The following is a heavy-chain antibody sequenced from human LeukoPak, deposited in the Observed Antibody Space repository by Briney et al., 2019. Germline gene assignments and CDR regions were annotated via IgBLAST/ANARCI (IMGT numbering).Heavy chain of an antibody. V-gene: IGHV3-7*01. J-gene: IGHJ4*02. Sequence: GGSLRLPCAVSGLTSSSSWMDWVRQAPGKGLEWVASINPEGSEKYSADSVKGRFTISRDNAKNSLYLQMDSLRVEDTAFYYCARDLAYSRLDYWGQGMLVTVSS. CDR3: ARDLAYSRLDY. CDR2: INPEGSEK. CDR1: GLTSSSSW. D-gene: IGHD5-18*01.